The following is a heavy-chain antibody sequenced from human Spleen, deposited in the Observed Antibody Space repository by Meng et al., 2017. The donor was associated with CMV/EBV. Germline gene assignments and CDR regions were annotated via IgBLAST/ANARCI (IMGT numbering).Heavy chain of an antibody. V-gene: IGHV4-34*01. Sequence: YWGWIRQSPGKGLEWIGEINHSGSTNYNPSLKSRVTISVDTSKNQFSLKLSSVTAADTAVYYCARGLPAPNYYDYVWGSYRYALALDYWGQGTLVTVSS. CDR1: Y. CDR3: ARGLPAPNYYDYVWGSYRYALALDY. D-gene: IGHD3-16*02. J-gene: IGHJ4*02. CDR2: INHSGST.